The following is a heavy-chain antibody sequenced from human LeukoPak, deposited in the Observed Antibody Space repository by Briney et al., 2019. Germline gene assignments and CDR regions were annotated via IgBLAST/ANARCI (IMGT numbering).Heavy chain of an antibody. V-gene: IGHV4-31*03. CDR2: IYYSGST. J-gene: IGHJ4*02. D-gene: IGHD2-2*01. Sequence: SQTLSLTCTVSGGSISSGGYYWSWIRQHPGKGLEWIGYIYYSGSTYYNQPLKSSVTISVDTSKKQFSLKLSSVTAADTAVYYCARCASVPAATNYLDYWGQGTLVTVSS. CDR1: GGSISSGGYY. CDR3: ARCASVPAATNYLDY.